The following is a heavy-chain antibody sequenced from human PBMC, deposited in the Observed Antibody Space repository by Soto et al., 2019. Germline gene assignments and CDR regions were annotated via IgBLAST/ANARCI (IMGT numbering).Heavy chain of an antibody. Sequence: GASVKVSCKASGGTFSNYAINWVRQAPGQGLAWMGGIIPIFGTANYAQKFQGRVTITADESTSTAYMDLSSLRSEDTAVYYCARGFEYSSSTGDYWGQGTLVTVSS. CDR2: IIPIFGTA. J-gene: IGHJ4*02. CDR1: GGTFSNYA. CDR3: ARGFEYSSSTGDY. V-gene: IGHV1-69*13. D-gene: IGHD6-6*01.